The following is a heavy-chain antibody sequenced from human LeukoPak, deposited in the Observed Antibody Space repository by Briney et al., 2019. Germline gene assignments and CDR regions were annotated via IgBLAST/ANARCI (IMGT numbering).Heavy chain of an antibody. CDR2: IIPIFGTA. CDR3: ARAYYDSSGDYLPPVYFDY. CDR1: GGTFSSYA. D-gene: IGHD3-22*01. Sequence: SVKVSCKASGGTFSSYAISWVRQAPGQGLEWMGRIIPIFGTANYAQKFQGRVTITTDESTSTAYMELSSLRSEDTAVYYCARAYYDSSGDYLPPVYFDYWGQGTLVTVSS. J-gene: IGHJ4*02. V-gene: IGHV1-69*05.